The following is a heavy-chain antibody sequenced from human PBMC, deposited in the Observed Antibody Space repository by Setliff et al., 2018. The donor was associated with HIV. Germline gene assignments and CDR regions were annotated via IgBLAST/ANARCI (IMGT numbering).Heavy chain of an antibody. V-gene: IGHV4-61*09. J-gene: IGHJ4*02. CDR2: IHTSGNA. CDR1: GGSISSGTYF. D-gene: IGHD3-10*01. Sequence: PSETLSLTCTVSGGSISSGTYFWSWIRQPAGKGLEWIGHIHTSGNANYNPSLKSRVTVSVDRSKNQFSLRLNSVTAADTAVYYCARVQPVITLVRTDYFDYWGQGTLVTVSS. CDR3: ARVQPVITLVRTDYFDY.